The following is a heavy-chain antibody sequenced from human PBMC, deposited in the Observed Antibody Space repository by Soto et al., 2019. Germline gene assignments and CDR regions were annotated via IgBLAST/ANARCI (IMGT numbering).Heavy chain of an antibody. CDR2: ISAYNGNK. J-gene: IGHJ4*02. Sequence: QVQLMQSGGEVKMPGASVEVSCKTSGYMFTTYGMSWVRQAPGQGLEWMAWISAYNGNKKYAQKFEGRVTMTTDTSTSTVSMELRYLTSDDTAIYYCARTGGGMAARPLEYWGQGTLVIVSS. CDR1: GYMFTTYG. CDR3: ARTGGGMAARPLEY. D-gene: IGHD6-6*01. V-gene: IGHV1-18*01.